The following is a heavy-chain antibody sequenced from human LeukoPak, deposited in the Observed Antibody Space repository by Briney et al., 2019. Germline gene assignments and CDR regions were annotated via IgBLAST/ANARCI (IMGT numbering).Heavy chain of an antibody. CDR1: GGTFSSYA. D-gene: IGHD5-18*01. Sequence: ASVKVSCKASGGTFSSYAISWVRQAPGQGLEWMGGIIPIFGTANYAQKFQGRVTITADESTSTAYMELSSLRSEDTAVYYCARVTHTELSTWFDPWGQGTLVTVSS. J-gene: IGHJ5*02. CDR2: IIPIFGTA. CDR3: ARVTHTELSTWFDP. V-gene: IGHV1-69*13.